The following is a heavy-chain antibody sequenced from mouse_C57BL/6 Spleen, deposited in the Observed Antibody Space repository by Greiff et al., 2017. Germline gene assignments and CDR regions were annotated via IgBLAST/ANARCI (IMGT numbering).Heavy chain of an antibody. Sequence: QVPLQQPGAELVRPGSSVKLSCKASGYTFTSYWMHWVKQRPIQGLEWIGNIDPSASETHYNQKFKDKATLTVDKSSSTAYMQLSSLTSADSAVYYCAREGENLYYFDYWGQGTTRTVSS. CDR2: IDPSASET. CDR1: GYTFTSYW. CDR3: AREGENLYYFDY. J-gene: IGHJ2*01. V-gene: IGHV1-52*01.